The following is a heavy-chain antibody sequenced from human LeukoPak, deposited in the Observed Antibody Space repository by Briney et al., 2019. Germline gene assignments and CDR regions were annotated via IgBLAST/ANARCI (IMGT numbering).Heavy chain of an antibody. Sequence: GRSLRLSCAASGFTFSSYSMNWVRQAPGKGLEWVSSISSSSSYIYYADSVKGRFTISRDNAKNSLYLQMNSLRAEDTAVYYCARDGRGYCGGDCYSNYYGMDVWGQGTTVTVSS. CDR3: ARDGRGYCGGDCYSNYYGMDV. V-gene: IGHV3-21*01. D-gene: IGHD2-21*02. CDR2: ISSSSSYI. J-gene: IGHJ6*02. CDR1: GFTFSSYS.